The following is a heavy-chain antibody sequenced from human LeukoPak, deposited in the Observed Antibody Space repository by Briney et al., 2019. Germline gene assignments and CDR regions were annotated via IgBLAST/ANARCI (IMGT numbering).Heavy chain of an antibody. CDR1: GYTFTGYY. Sequence: ASVKVSCKASGYTFTGYYMHWVRQAPGQGLEWMGWINPNSGGTNYAQKFQGRVTMTRDTSISTAYMELSRLRSDDTAVYYCARVVGGYYGSGSYYRKYPPFDYWGQGTLVTVSS. D-gene: IGHD3-10*01. CDR3: ARVVGGYYGSGSYYRKYPPFDY. J-gene: IGHJ4*02. CDR2: INPNSGGT. V-gene: IGHV1-2*02.